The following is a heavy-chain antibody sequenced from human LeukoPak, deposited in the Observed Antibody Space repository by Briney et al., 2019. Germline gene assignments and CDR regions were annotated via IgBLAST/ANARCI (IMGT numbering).Heavy chain of an antibody. J-gene: IGHJ4*02. CDR2: IIPIFGTA. Sequence: SVKVSCEASGGTFSSYAISWVRQAPGQGLEWMGGIIPIFGTANYAQKLQGRVTITTDESTSTAYMELSSLRSEDTAVYYCARGPRVHYYDSSGYYYFDYWGQGTLVTVSS. CDR1: GGTFSSYA. CDR3: ARGPRVHYYDSSGYYYFDY. V-gene: IGHV1-69*05. D-gene: IGHD3-22*01.